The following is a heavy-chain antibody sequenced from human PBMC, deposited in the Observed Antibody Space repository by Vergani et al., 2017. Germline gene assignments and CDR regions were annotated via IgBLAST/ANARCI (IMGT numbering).Heavy chain of an antibody. Sequence: QVQLVESGGGVVQPGRSLRLSCADSGFTFCRYAMQWVRQAPVKGLEWVAVISYDGSNKYDADSVKGRFTISRDNSKNTLCLQVNSLRAEDTAVYYCARDSYYGSGRGYFDYWGQGTLVTVSS. J-gene: IGHJ4*02. CDR1: GFTFCRYA. CDR2: ISYDGSNK. CDR3: ARDSYYGSGRGYFDY. V-gene: IGHV3-30-3*01. D-gene: IGHD3-10*01.